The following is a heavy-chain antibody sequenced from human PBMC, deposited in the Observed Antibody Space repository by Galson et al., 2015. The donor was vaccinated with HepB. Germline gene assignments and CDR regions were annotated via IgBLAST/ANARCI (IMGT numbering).Heavy chain of an antibody. J-gene: IGHJ6*02. CDR1: GGTFSSYT. CDR3: ARGDYDILTGYSQDHYYYGMDV. V-gene: IGHV1-69*02. CDR2: IIPILGIA. D-gene: IGHD3-9*01. Sequence: SVKVSCKASGGTFSSYTISWVRQAPGQGLEWMGRIIPILGIANYAQKFQGRVTITADKSTSTAYMELSSLRSEDTAVYYCARGDYDILTGYSQDHYYYGMDVWGQGTTVTVSS.